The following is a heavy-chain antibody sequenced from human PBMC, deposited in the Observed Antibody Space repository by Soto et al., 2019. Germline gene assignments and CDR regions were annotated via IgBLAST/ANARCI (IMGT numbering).Heavy chain of an antibody. CDR2: IYHSGST. CDR3: AGGQVVVAKH. V-gene: IGHV4-30-2*01. J-gene: IGHJ4*02. CDR1: GGSISSGGYS. Sequence: QLQLQESGSGLVKPSQTLSLTCAVSGGSISSGGYSWSWIRQPPGKGLEWIGYIYHSGSTYYNPSLKSRVTISVDRSRNQCSLKLSSVPAAARAGYYGAGGQVVVAKHGGQGTRLTAPS. D-gene: IGHD2-15*01.